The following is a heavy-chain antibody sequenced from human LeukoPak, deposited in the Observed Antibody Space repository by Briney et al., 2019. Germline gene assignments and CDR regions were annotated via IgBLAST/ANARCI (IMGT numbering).Heavy chain of an antibody. CDR3: ARDAGGGYAGY. CDR2: INPKSGGT. J-gene: IGHJ4*02. CDR1: GYNFTDCY. Sequence: ASVKVSCKASGYNFTDCYIHWVRQAPGQGLEWMGWINPKSGGTNYAQKFQGWVTMTRDTSIATAYMELSRLRSADTAVYYCARDAGGGYAGYWGQGTLVTVSS. D-gene: IGHD5-12*01. V-gene: IGHV1-2*04.